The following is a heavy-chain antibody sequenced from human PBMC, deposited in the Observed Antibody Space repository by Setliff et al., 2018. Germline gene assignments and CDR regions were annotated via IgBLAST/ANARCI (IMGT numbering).Heavy chain of an antibody. D-gene: IGHD2-8*01. V-gene: IGHV1-18*01. CDR2: INNYNTNT. Sequence: ASVKVSCKASGYTFTNYGITWVRQAPGQGLEWMGWINNYNTNTKYAQKLQGRVTFTTDTTTGTAYMELSSLTFDDTAIYYCSRLVRYCTTTTCQTLSGGEHWGPGTLVTVSS. CDR1: GYTFTNYG. J-gene: IGHJ1*01. CDR3: SRLVRYCTTTTCQTLSGGEH.